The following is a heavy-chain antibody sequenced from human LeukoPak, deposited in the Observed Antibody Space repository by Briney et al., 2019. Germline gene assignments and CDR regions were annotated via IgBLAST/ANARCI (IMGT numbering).Heavy chain of an antibody. CDR3: ARGEEHIAVAVSGDAFDI. Sequence: ASVKVSCKASGYTFTSYYMHWVRQAPGQGLEWMGRINPSGGSTSYAQKFQGRVTMTRDMSTSTVYMELSSLRSEDTAVYYCARGEEHIAVAVSGDAFDIWGQGTMVTVSS. V-gene: IGHV1-46*01. D-gene: IGHD2-21*01. J-gene: IGHJ3*02. CDR2: INPSGGST. CDR1: GYTFTSYY.